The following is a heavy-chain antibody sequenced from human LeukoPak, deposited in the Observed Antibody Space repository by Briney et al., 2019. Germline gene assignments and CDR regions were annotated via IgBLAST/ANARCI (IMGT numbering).Heavy chain of an antibody. CDR3: ARDRRYCSGGSCYPGWFDP. D-gene: IGHD2-15*01. CDR2: IYYSGST. V-gene: IGHV4-39*07. Sequence: PSETLSLTCTVSGGSISSSSYYWGWIRQPPGKGLEWIGSIYYSGSTYYNPSLKSRVTISVDTSKNQFSLKLSSVTAADTAVYYCARDRRYCSGGSCYPGWFDPWGQGTLVTVSS. J-gene: IGHJ5*02. CDR1: GGSISSSSYY.